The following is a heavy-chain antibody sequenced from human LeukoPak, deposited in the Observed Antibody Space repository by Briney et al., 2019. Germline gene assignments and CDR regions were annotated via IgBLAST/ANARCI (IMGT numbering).Heavy chain of an antibody. CDR3: ASDYYDSSGYYFDAFDI. CDR1: GGSFSGYY. D-gene: IGHD3-22*01. V-gene: IGHV4-34*01. Sequence: SETLSLTCAVYGGSFSGYYWSWIRQPPGKGLEWIGEINHSGSTNYNPSLKSRVTISVDTSKNQFSLKLSSVTAADTAVYYCASDYYDSSGYYFDAFDIWGQGTMVTVSS. CDR2: INHSGST. J-gene: IGHJ3*02.